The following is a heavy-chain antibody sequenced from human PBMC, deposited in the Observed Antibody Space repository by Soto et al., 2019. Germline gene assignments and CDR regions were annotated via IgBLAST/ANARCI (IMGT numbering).Heavy chain of an antibody. CDR2: IIPIFGTA. V-gene: IGHV1-69*01. CDR3: ARGVVVVAATPRPYYYGMDV. Sequence: QVQLVQSGAEVKKPGSSVKVSCKASGGTFSSYAISWVRQAPGQGLEWMGGIIPIFGTANYAQKFQGRVTITADESTSTAYMELSSLRSEDTAVYYCARGVVVVAATPRPYYYGMDVWGQGTTVTVSS. D-gene: IGHD2-15*01. CDR1: GGTFSSYA. J-gene: IGHJ6*02.